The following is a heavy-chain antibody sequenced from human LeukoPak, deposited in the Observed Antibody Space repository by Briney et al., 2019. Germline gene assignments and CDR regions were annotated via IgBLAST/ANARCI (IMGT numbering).Heavy chain of an antibody. CDR3: ARDPHGYNSYFDY. Sequence: GGSLRLSCAASGFIVSSNYMNWVRQAPGKGLEWVSVIYTDGGTYYADSVKGRFTISRDISRNTVHLQMNSLRAGDTAVYYCARDPHGYNSYFDYWGQGTLVTVS. CDR2: IYTDGGT. V-gene: IGHV3-53*01. CDR1: GFIVSSNY. J-gene: IGHJ4*02. D-gene: IGHD5-24*01.